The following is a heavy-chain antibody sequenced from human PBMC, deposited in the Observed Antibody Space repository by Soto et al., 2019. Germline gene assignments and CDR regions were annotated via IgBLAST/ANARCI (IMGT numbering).Heavy chain of an antibody. J-gene: IGHJ2*01. CDR1: GGTFSSYA. CDR3: ARAKRITMTYWYFDL. CDR2: IIPIFGTA. V-gene: IGHV1-69*12. Sequence: QVQLVQSGAEVKKPGSSVKVSCKASGGTFSSYAISWVRQAPGQGLEWMGGIIPIFGTANYAQKFQGRVTIXXDXSXXTASMELSSLRSEDTAVYYCARAKRITMTYWYFDLWGRGTLVTVSS. D-gene: IGHD3-22*01.